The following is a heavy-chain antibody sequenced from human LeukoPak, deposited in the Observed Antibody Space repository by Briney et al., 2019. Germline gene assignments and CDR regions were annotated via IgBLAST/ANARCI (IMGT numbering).Heavy chain of an antibody. CDR3: ARLNSGTYLDY. CDR1: GFSPSTRVMG. CDR2: IDWDDDK. V-gene: IGHV2-70*04. D-gene: IGHD1-26*01. J-gene: IGHJ4*02. Sequence: SGPTLVNPTQTLTRTCTFSGFSPSTRVMGVSWIPQPPGKALEWLASIDWDDDKFYSTSLKTRLTISKDTSKNQVVLTMTNMDPVDTATYYCARLNSGTYLDYWGQGTLSPAPQ.